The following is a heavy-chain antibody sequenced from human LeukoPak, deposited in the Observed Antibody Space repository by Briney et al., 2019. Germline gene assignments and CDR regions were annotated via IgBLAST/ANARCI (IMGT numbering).Heavy chain of an antibody. J-gene: IGHJ4*02. CDR3: AKDRGRYSSSWNYFDY. CDR1: GFTFSSYA. Sequence: GGSLRLSCAASGFTFSSYAMSWVRQAPGKGLEWVSAISGSGGSTYYADSVKGRFTISGDNSKNTLYLQMNSLRAEDTAVYYCAKDRGRYSSSWNYFDYWGQGTLVTVSS. CDR2: ISGSGGST. V-gene: IGHV3-23*01. D-gene: IGHD6-13*01.